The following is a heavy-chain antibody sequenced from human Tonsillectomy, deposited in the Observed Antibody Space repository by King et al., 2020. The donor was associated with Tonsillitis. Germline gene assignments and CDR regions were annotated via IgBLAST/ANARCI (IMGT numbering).Heavy chain of an antibody. Sequence: HVQLVQSGAEVKKPGASVKVSCKASGYTFTSYAISWVRQAPGQGLEWMGWISTYNGVTSYAQNLHGRVTMTTDTSTSTAYMELRSLRSDDTAVYYCARDLRSSSWYSDYWGQGTLVTVSS. CDR3: ARDLRSSSWYSDY. J-gene: IGHJ4*02. CDR1: GYTFTSYA. D-gene: IGHD6-13*01. CDR2: ISTYNGVT. V-gene: IGHV1-18*04.